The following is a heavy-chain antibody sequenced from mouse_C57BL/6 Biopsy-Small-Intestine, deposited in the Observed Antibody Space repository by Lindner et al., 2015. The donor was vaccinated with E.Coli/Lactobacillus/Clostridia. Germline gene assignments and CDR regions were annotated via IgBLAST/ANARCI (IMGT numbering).Heavy chain of an antibody. J-gene: IGHJ2*01. Sequence: VQLQESGAELVRPGSSVKMSCKTSGYTFTRYGLNWVKQRPGQGLEWIGYIYSGNGYTEYNEKFKGKATLTSDTSSSTAYMQLSSLTSEDSAIYFCARSYDGYYYFDYWGQGTTLTVSS. D-gene: IGHD2-3*01. CDR1: GYTFTRYG. CDR3: ARSYDGYYYFDY. CDR2: IYSGNGYT. V-gene: IGHV1-58*01.